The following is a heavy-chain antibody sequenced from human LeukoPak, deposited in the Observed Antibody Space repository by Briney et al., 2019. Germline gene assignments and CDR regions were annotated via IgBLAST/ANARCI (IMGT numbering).Heavy chain of an antibody. Sequence: SETLSLTCTVSGGSISSYYWSWIRQPAGKGREWIGRFYISGSTNYNPSLKSRVTMSVDTSKNQFSLRLNSVTAADTAVYYCARDFLLQSEGLFDYWGQGTLVTVSS. V-gene: IGHV4-4*07. J-gene: IGHJ4*02. D-gene: IGHD4-11*01. CDR2: FYISGST. CDR1: GGSISSYY. CDR3: ARDFLLQSEGLFDY.